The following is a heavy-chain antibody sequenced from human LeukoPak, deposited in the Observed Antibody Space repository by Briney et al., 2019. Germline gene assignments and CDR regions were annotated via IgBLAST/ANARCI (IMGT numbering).Heavy chain of an antibody. V-gene: IGHV3-23*01. D-gene: IGHD3-10*01. CDR1: GFTFSNYA. J-gene: IGHJ5*02. Sequence: GGSLRLSCAASGFTFSNYAMSWVRQAPGRGLEWVSAISESGGSTYSADSVKGRFTISRDNSKNTLHLQMNSLRAEDTAVYYCASSGFGNLYWFDPWGQGTLVTVSS. CDR2: ISESGGST. CDR3: ASSGFGNLYWFDP.